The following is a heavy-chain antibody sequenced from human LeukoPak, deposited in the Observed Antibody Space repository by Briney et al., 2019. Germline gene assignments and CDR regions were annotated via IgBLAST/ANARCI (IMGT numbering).Heavy chain of an antibody. Sequence: SVKVSCKASGGTFSSYAISWVRQAPGQGLEWMGGIIPIFGTANYAQKFQGRVTITTDESTSTAYMELSSLRSEDTAVYYCARYTVADGNYFYYWGQGTLVTVSS. D-gene: IGHD6-19*01. J-gene: IGHJ4*02. CDR1: GGTFSSYA. V-gene: IGHV1-69*05. CDR2: IIPIFGTA. CDR3: ARYTVADGNYFYY.